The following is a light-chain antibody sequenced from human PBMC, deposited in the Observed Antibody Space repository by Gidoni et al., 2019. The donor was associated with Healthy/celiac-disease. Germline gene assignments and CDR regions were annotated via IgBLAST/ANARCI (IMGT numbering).Light chain of an antibody. CDR1: QSVSSCY. CDR2: GAS. CDR3: QQYGSSFT. V-gene: IGKV3-20*01. J-gene: IGKJ1*01. Sequence: EIVLTQSPGTLSLSPGERATLSCRASQSVSSCYLAWYQQKPGQAPRLLIYGASSRATGIPDRFSGSGSGTDFTLTISRLEPEDFAVYYCQQYGSSFTFGQGTKVEIK.